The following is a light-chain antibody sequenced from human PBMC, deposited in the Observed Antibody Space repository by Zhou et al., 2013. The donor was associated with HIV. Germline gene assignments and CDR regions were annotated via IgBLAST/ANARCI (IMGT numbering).Light chain of an antibody. V-gene: IGKV3-20*01. CDR1: QTISSSY. J-gene: IGKJ1*01. CDR2: GAS. CDR3: QQHGNSPWT. Sequence: EIVLTQSPGTLSLSPGEGATLSCRASQTISSSYLAWYQQNPGQAPRLLIYGASSRATGIPDKFSGSGSGTDFTLTISRLEPEDFAVYYCQQHGNSPWTFGQGTKVEIK.